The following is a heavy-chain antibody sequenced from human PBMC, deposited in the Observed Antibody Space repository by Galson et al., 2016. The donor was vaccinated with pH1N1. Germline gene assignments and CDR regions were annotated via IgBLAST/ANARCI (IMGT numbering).Heavy chain of an antibody. J-gene: IGHJ4*02. D-gene: IGHD7-27*01. CDR2: IRQDSSEK. V-gene: IGHV3-7*01. CDR3: TNHLGDY. Sequence: SLRLSCAASGLTFSFSNYWMGWVRRAPGKGLEWVANIRQDSSEKYYVDSVKGRFTISRDNAKNTVYLQMDSLRVEDTALYYCTNHLGDYWGQGALVTVSS. CDR1: GLTFSFSNYW.